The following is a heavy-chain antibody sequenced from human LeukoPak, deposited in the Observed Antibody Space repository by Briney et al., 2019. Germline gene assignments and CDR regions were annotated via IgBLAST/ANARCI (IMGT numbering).Heavy chain of an antibody. D-gene: IGHD2-15*01. J-gene: IGHJ5*02. CDR1: GCTFSSYA. V-gene: IGHV1-69*01. CDR3: ARMVAATPDWFDP. Sequence: GSSVKVSCKASGCTFSSYAISWVRQAPGQGLEWMGGIIPIFGTANYAQKFQGRVTITADESTSTAYMELSSLRSEDTAVYYCARMVAATPDWFDPWGQGTLVTVSS. CDR2: IIPIFGTA.